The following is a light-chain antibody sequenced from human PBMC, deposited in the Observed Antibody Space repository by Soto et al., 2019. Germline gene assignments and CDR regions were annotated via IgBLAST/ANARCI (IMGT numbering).Light chain of an antibody. CDR2: GAS. J-gene: IGKJ1*01. CDR1: QSVSSSY. Sequence: EIVLTQSPGTLSLSPGERATLSCRASQSVSSSYLAWYQQKPGQAPRLLIYGASSRATGIPDRFSGSGSGIDFTLTSSRLEPEDFAVYYSQQYDSPPVTFGQGTKVEIK. V-gene: IGKV3-20*01. CDR3: QQYDSPPVT.